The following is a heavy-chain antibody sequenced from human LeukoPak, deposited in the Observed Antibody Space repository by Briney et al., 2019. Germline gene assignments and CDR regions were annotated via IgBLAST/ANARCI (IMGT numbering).Heavy chain of an antibody. CDR1: GGSIKNYY. Sequence: SETLSLTCTVSGGSIKNYYWSWIRQHPGLALEWIGYILSSGSTNYNPSVKSRVTISVDTSKNQFSLKLSSVTAADTAVYYCARTNQISETAFDIWGQGTMVIVSS. V-gene: IGHV4-59*13. J-gene: IGHJ3*02. CDR2: ILSSGST. D-gene: IGHD1-14*01. CDR3: ARTNQISETAFDI.